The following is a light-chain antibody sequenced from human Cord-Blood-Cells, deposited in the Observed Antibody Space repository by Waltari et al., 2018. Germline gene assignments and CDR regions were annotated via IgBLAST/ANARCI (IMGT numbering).Light chain of an antibody. J-gene: IGLJ3*02. V-gene: IGLV10-54*01. CDR3: SAWDSSLSAWV. CDR1: SNNVGNQG. CDR2: RNN. Sequence: QAGLTQPPSVSKGLRQTATLTCPGNSNNVGNQGAAWLQPHQGHPPKLLSYRNNNRPSGISERLSASRSGNTASLTITGLQPEDEADYYCSAWDSSLSAWVFGGGTKLTVL.